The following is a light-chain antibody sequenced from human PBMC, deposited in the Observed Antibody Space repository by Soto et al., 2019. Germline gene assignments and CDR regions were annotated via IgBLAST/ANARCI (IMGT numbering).Light chain of an antibody. J-gene: IGKJ2*01. CDR2: LGS. Sequence: DIVMTQSPLSLPVTPGEPASISCRSSQSLLHSNSNHYLGWYVQKPGQSPHLLIFLGSNRASGVPDRFSGSGSGTDFTLNISRVEAEDVGVYYCMQAFLPPYTLGKGTNLEI. V-gene: IGKV2-28*01. CDR3: MQAFLPPYT. CDR1: QSLLHSNSNHY.